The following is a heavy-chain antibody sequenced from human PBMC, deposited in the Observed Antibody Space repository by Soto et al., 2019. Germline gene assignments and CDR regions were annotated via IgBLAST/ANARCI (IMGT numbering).Heavy chain of an antibody. CDR3: ARGLDFWSGYYTYYYGMDV. J-gene: IGHJ6*02. Sequence: SETLSLTCAVYGGSFSCHYWSWIRQPPGKGLEWIGEINHSGSTNYNPSLKSRVTISVDTSKNQFSLKLSSVTAADTAVYYCARGLDFWSGYYTYYYGMDVWGQGTTVTVSS. CDR1: GGSFSCHY. D-gene: IGHD3-3*01. CDR2: INHSGST. V-gene: IGHV4-34*01.